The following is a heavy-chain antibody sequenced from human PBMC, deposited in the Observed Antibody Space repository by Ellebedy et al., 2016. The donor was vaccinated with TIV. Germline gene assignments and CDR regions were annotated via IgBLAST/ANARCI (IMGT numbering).Heavy chain of an antibody. CDR1: GFTFSDHY. Sequence: GGSLRLSCAASGFTFSDHYMSWIRQAPGEGLEWVSTINTSGNTKYYADSVMGRFTISRDNAKNSNDLQMRSLRADYPAVYYCARGGTVAIISDFDYWGQGTLVTVSP. CDR3: ARGGTVAIISDFDY. CDR2: INTSGNTK. J-gene: IGHJ4*02. D-gene: IGHD3-3*01. V-gene: IGHV3-11*01.